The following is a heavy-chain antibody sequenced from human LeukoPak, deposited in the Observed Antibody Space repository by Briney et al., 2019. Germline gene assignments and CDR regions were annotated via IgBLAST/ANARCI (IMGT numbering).Heavy chain of an antibody. D-gene: IGHD5-18*01. CDR2: INPSGGST. Sequence: ASVKVSCKASGYTFTSYYMHWVRQAPGQGLEWMGIINPSGGSTSYAQKFQGRVTMTRDTSTSTVYMELSSLRSEDAAVYYCAGDGDRGYSYGTTPYYGMDVWGQGTTVTVSS. J-gene: IGHJ6*02. CDR3: AGDGDRGYSYGTTPYYGMDV. CDR1: GYTFTSYY. V-gene: IGHV1-46*01.